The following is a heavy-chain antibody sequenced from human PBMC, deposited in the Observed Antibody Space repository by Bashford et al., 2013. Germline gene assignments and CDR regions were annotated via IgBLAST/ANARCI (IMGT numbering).Heavy chain of an antibody. Sequence: VSGWLHQXLRTGAGSGCRRGETGVDWRINTTWDRPTTTPPSKSRVTMSVDTSKNQFSLKLSSVTAADTAVYYCARSMPTLGAYGLDVWGQGTTVTVSS. CDR2: INTTWDRP. J-gene: IGHJ6*02. CDR3: ARSMPTLGAYGLDV. CDR1: GWLHQXLRT. V-gene: IGHV4-4*07. D-gene: IGHD3-16*01.